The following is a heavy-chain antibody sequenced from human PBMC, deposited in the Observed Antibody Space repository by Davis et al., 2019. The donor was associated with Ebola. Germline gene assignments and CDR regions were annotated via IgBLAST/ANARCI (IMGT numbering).Heavy chain of an antibody. CDR1: GGTFSSYA. CDR3: ARGHDSTYGMDV. D-gene: IGHD2-21*02. Sequence: SVKVSCKASGGTFSSYAISWVRQAPGQGLEWMGRIIPILCIANYAQKFQGRVTITADKSTSTAYMDLSSLRSGDTTVYYCARGHDSTYGMDVWGQGTTVTVSS. V-gene: IGHV1-69*04. J-gene: IGHJ6*02. CDR2: IIPILCIA.